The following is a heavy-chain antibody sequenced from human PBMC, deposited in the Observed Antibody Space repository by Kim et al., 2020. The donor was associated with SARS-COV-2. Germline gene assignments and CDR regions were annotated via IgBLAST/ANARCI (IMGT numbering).Heavy chain of an antibody. J-gene: IGHJ4*02. CDR3: ARDSGNDSSGYRPFDY. V-gene: IGHV4-31*02. Sequence: SLESRVTISVDTSKNQFSLKLSSVTAADTAVYYCARDSGNDSSGYRPFDYWGQGTLVTVSS. D-gene: IGHD3-22*01.